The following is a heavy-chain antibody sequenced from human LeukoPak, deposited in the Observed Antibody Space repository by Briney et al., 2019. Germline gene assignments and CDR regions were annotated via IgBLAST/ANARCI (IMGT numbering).Heavy chain of an antibody. CDR1: GYTFTSYA. CDR3: ARVLSGWYYFDY. V-gene: IGHV1-3*01. J-gene: IGHJ4*02. D-gene: IGHD6-19*01. Sequence: ASVKVSCKASGYTFTSYAMHWVRQAPGQRLEWMGWINAGNGNTKYSQKFQGRVTITRDTSASTAYMELSSLRSEDTAVYYCARVLSGWYYFDYWGQGTLVTVSS. CDR2: INAGNGNT.